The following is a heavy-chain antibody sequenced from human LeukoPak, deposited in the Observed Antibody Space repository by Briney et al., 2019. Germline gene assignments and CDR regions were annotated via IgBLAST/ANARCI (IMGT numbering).Heavy chain of an antibody. CDR3: AKIRGFGELLAWFDP. CDR1: GFTFSSYG. CDR2: ISGSGGST. D-gene: IGHD3-10*01. V-gene: IGHV3-23*01. Sequence: GGPLRLSCAASGFTFSSYGMSWVRQAPGKGLEWVSAISGSGGSTYYADSVKGRFTISRDNSKNTLYLQMNSLRAEDTAVYYCAKIRGFGELLAWFDPWGQGTLVTVSS. J-gene: IGHJ5*02.